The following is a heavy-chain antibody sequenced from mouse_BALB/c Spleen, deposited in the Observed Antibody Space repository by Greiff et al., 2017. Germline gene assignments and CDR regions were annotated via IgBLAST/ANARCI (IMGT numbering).Heavy chain of an antibody. CDR3: AREAYYGFAY. Sequence: EVKLMESGPGLVKPSQSLSLTCTVTGYSITSDYAWNWIRQFPGNKLEWMGYISYSGSTSYNPSLKSRISITRDTSKNQFFLQLNSVTTEDTATYYCAREAYYGFAYWGQGTLVTVSA. V-gene: IGHV3-2*02. D-gene: IGHD1-1*01. CDR2: ISYSGST. CDR1: GYSITSDYA. J-gene: IGHJ3*01.